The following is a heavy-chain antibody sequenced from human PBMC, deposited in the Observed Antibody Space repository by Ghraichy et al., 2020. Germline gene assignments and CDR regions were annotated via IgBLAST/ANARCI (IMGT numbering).Heavy chain of an antibody. CDR3: ARIDSSGYQPDY. Sequence: GGSLRLSCAASGFTFSSYDMHWVRQATGKGLEWVSAIGTAGDTYYPGSVKGRFTISRENAKNSLYLQMNSLRAGDTAVYYCARIDSSGYQPDYWGQGTLVTVSS. V-gene: IGHV3-13*01. CDR1: GFTFSSYD. CDR2: IGTAGDT. J-gene: IGHJ4*02. D-gene: IGHD3-22*01.